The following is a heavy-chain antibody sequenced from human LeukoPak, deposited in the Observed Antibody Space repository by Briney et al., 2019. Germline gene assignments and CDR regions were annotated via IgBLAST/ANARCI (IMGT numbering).Heavy chain of an antibody. J-gene: IGHJ4*02. D-gene: IGHD3-3*01. CDR2: IYHSGST. CDR3: ARDQPPIGYFDY. V-gene: IGHV4-59*01. Sequence: SETLSLTCSVSGGSISSYYWNWIRQPPGKALEWIGYIYHSGSTNYNPSLKSRVTISVDTSKKKFSLRLSSVTAADTAVYYCARDQPPIGYFDYWGQGTLVTASS. CDR1: GGSISSYY.